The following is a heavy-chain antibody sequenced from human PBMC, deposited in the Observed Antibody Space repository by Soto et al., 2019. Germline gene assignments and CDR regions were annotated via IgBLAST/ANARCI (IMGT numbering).Heavy chain of an antibody. CDR2: ISGSGGST. CDR1: GFTFSSYA. D-gene: IGHD3-22*01. V-gene: IGHV3-23*01. Sequence: GGSLRLSCAASGFTFSSYAMSWVRQAPGKGLEWVSAISGSGGSTYYAGSVKGRFTISRDNSKNTLYLQMNSLRAEDTAVYYCAKDSPAYYYDSSGYLPLHFDYWGQGTLVTVSS. J-gene: IGHJ4*02. CDR3: AKDSPAYYYDSSGYLPLHFDY.